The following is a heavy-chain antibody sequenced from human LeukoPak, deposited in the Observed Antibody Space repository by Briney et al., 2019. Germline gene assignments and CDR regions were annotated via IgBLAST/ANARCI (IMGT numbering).Heavy chain of an antibody. CDR2: IAHDGINK. CDR3: ARDDSSGYYH. V-gene: IGHV3-30*03. Sequence: GGSLRLSCGASGFTFSTYAMHWVRQAPGKGLQWVAVIAHDGINKYHLDSVRGRFTISRDNSKNTLYLQMNSLRAEDTAVYYCARDDSSGYYHWGQGTLVTVSS. CDR1: GFTFSTYA. J-gene: IGHJ5*02. D-gene: IGHD3-22*01.